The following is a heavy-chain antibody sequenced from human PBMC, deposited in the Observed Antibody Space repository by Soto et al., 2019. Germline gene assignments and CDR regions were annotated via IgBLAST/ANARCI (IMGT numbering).Heavy chain of an antibody. CDR2: IYYSGST. CDR3: ARHLTYCSAGSCYSDFPYYGMDF. V-gene: IGHV4-30-4*01. D-gene: IGHD2-15*01. Sequence: PSETLSLTCTVSGGSISSGDYYWSWIRQPPGKGLEWIGYIYYSGSTYYNPSLKSRVTISVDTSKNQFSLKLSSVTAADTAVYYCARHLTYCSAGSCYSDFPYYGMDFWGQGTMVTVAS. J-gene: IGHJ6*02. CDR1: GGSISSGDYY.